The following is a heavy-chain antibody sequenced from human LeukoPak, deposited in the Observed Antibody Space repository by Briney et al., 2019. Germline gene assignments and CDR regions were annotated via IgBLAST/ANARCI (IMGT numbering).Heavy chain of an antibody. CDR2: IYNSGST. CDR3: ARAVGYSYGPDY. D-gene: IGHD5-18*01. J-gene: IGHJ4*02. CDR1: GGSISSGDYY. Sequence: SETLSLTCTVSGGSISSGDYYWSWIRQPPGKGLEWIGYIYNSGSTYYNPSLKSRFTTSVDVSKNQFSLKLSSVTAADTAVYYCARAVGYSYGPDYWGQGTLVTVSS. V-gene: IGHV4-30-4*01.